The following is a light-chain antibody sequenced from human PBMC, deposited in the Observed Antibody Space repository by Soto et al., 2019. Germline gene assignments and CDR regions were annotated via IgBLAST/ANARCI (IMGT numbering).Light chain of an antibody. CDR3: MQALQTPT. V-gene: IGKV2-28*01. Sequence: DIVMTQSPLSLPVTPGEPASISCRSSQSLLHSNGYNYLDWNLQKPGQSPQLLIYLGSNRASGGPDRFSGSGSGTDFTLKISRVEAEDVGVYYCMQALQTPTFGQGTKVEIK. CDR1: QSLLHSNGYNY. J-gene: IGKJ1*01. CDR2: LGS.